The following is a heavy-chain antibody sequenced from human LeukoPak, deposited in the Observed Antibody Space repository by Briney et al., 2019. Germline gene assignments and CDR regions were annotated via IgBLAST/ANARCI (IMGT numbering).Heavy chain of an antibody. V-gene: IGHV1-69*04. CDR2: IIPILGIA. CDR1: GGTFSSYA. D-gene: IGHD2-8*01. CDR3: ARDTRNDDAFDI. Sequence: SVKVSCKASGGTFSSYAISWVRQAPGQGLEWMGRIIPILGIANYAQKFQGRVTITADKSTSTAYMELSSLRSEDTAVYSCARDTRNDDAFDIWGQGTMVTVSS. J-gene: IGHJ3*02.